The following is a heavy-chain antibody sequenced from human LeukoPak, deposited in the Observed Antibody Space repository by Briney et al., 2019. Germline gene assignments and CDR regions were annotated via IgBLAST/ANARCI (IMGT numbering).Heavy chain of an antibody. CDR3: AKGGYCSATRCYVGKGMDD. V-gene: IGHV3-30*18. D-gene: IGHD2-2*01. J-gene: IGHJ4*02. CDR1: GFTFDTYG. Sequence: QPGGSLRLSCAASGFTFDTYGMHWVRQAPGKGLEWVAVIPHDGVDKYYADSVKGRFTISRDNSKNTVSLQVNSLRAEDTAAYYCAKGGYCSATRCYVGKGMDDWGQGTLVTVSS. CDR2: IPHDGVDK.